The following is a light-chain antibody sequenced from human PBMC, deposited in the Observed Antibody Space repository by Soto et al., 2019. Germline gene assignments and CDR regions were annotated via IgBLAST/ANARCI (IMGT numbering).Light chain of an antibody. V-gene: IGLV2-14*01. J-gene: IGLJ1*01. Sequence: QSVLTQPASVSGPPGQSITISCTGTSSDVGGYDYVSWYQQHPGKAPKLMIYDVSNRPSGVSNRFSGSKSGNTASLTISGLQAEDEADYFCSSYTSSSTDVFGTGNKVTVL. CDR2: DVS. CDR1: SSDVGGYDY. CDR3: SSYTSSSTDV.